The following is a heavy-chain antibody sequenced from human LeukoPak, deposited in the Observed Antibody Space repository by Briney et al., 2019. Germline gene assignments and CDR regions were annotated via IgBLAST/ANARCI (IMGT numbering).Heavy chain of an antibody. D-gene: IGHD3-22*01. J-gene: IGHJ4*02. V-gene: IGHV3-30*02. CDR3: ANLDDSHYYDSSGYRERGIDY. CDR1: GFTFSSYG. Sequence: GGSLRLSCAASGFTFSSYGMHWVRQAPGKGLEWMAFIRYDGINKYYADSVKGRFTISRDNSKNTLYLQMNSLRAEDTAVYYCANLDDSHYYDSSGYRERGIDYWGQGTLVTVSS. CDR2: IRYDGINK.